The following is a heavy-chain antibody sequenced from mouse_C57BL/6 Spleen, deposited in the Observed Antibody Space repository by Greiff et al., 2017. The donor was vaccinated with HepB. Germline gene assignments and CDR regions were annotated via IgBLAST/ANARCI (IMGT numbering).Heavy chain of an antibody. J-gene: IGHJ3*01. CDR1: GYSITSGYD. V-gene: IGHV3-1*01. Sequence: EVKLQESGPGMVKPSQSLSLTCTVTGYSITSGYDWHWIRHFPGNTLEWMGYISYSGSTNYNPSLKSRISITHDTSKNHFFLKLNSVTTEDTATYYCAREHYSNYGFAYWGQGTLVTVSA. D-gene: IGHD2-5*01. CDR3: AREHYSNYGFAY. CDR2: ISYSGST.